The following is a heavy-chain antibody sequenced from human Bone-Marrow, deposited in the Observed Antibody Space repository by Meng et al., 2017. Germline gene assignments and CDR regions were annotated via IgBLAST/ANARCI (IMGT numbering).Heavy chain of an antibody. D-gene: IGHD1-26*01. CDR1: GGSIRRSSDY. J-gene: IGHJ5*02. CDR3: ARHLLVGATLNWFDP. Sequence: QLQLQESGPGLVKPSETLSLTYTVSGGSIRRSSDYWGWVRQPPGKGLEWIGSIHYSGNTYYNPSLKSRVTISEHTSKNQFSLKLSSVTAADTAVFYCARHLLVGATLNWFDPWGQGTLVTVSS. V-gene: IGHV4-39*01. CDR2: IHYSGNT.